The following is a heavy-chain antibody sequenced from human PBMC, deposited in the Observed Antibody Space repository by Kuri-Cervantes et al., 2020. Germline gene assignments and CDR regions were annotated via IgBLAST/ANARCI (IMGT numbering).Heavy chain of an antibody. CDR3: ARRDSYFDY. V-gene: IGHV5-51*01. CDR2: ICPGDSDT. D-gene: IGHD3/OR15-3a*01. J-gene: IGHJ4*02. Sequence: KVSCKGSGYSFTSYWIGRVRQMPGKGLEWMGIICPGDSDTRYSPSFQGQVTISADKSIATAYLQWSSLQASDTAIYYCARRDSYFDYWGQGTLVTVSS. CDR1: GYSFTSYW.